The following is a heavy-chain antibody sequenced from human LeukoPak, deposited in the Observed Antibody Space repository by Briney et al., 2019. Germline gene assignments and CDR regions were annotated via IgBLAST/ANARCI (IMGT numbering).Heavy chain of an antibody. J-gene: IGHJ4*02. Sequence: GGSLRLSCAASGFTFSSDSMNWVRQAPGKGLEWVSSISSSSSYIYYADSVKGRFTISRDNAKNSLYLQMNSLRAEDTAVYYCARDRRNWNFDYWGQGTLVTVSS. D-gene: IGHD1-20*01. V-gene: IGHV3-21*01. CDR1: GFTFSSDS. CDR2: ISSSSSYI. CDR3: ARDRRNWNFDY.